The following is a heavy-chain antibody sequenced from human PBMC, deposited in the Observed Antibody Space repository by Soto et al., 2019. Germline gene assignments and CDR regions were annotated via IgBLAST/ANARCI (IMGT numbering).Heavy chain of an antibody. Sequence: EVQLVESGGGLVQPGGSLRLSCAASGFTLSSYGISWAREAPGKGLERVANIKQDGSAKYYVDSVKGRFTISRDNAKNSRYLQMNSLRAEDTAVYDCARETPAAASNYWGQGTLVTVSS. V-gene: IGHV3-7*01. D-gene: IGHD2-2*01. CDR1: GFTLSSYG. CDR3: ARETPAAASNY. CDR2: IKQDGSAK. J-gene: IGHJ4*02.